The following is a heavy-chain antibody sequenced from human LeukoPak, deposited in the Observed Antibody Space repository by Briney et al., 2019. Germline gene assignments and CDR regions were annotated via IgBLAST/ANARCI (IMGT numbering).Heavy chain of an antibody. Sequence: SETLSLTCTVSGGSISSYYWSWIRQPAGKGLEWIGRIYTSGSTNYNPSLKSRVTMSVDTSKNEFSLKLSSVTAADTALYYCARRTVTNGWFRIDYWGQGSLVIVSS. D-gene: IGHD6-19*01. CDR3: ARRTVTNGWFRIDY. V-gene: IGHV4-4*07. CDR2: IYTSGST. J-gene: IGHJ4*02. CDR1: GGSISSYY.